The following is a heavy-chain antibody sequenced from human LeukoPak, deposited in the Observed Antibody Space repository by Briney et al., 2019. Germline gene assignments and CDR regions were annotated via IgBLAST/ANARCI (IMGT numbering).Heavy chain of an antibody. CDR3: ARVRRLWSRPYLDY. CDR1: RGSVTSYY. CDR2: ISSSSNYI. J-gene: IGHJ4*02. Sequence: ETLSLTCTVSRGSVTSYYWSWVRQAPGKGLEWVSSISSSSNYIYYADSAKGRFTISRDNAKNSMYLQMNSLRAEDTAVYYCARVRRLWSRPYLDYWGQGTLVTVSS. V-gene: IGHV3-21*01. D-gene: IGHD3-10*01.